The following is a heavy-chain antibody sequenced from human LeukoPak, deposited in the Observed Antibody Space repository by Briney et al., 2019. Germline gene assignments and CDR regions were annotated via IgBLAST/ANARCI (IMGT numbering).Heavy chain of an antibody. J-gene: IGHJ4*02. D-gene: IGHD4-17*01. CDR3: ARAHGDYVYFDY. CDR2: IYHSGST. V-gene: IGHV4-30-2*01. Sequence: SQTLSLTCAVSGGSISSGGYSWNWIWQPPGKALVWIGYIYHSGSTYYNPSLKSRVTIAVDRSKNQFPLRLSSVTAADTAVYYCARAHGDYVYFDYWGQGTLVTVSS. CDR1: GGSISSGGYS.